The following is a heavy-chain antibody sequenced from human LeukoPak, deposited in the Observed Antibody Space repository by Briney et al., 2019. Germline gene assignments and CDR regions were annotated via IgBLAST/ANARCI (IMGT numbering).Heavy chain of an antibody. CDR3: ARDHVVGATPHSYYYYYMDV. D-gene: IGHD1-26*01. Sequence: RASVKVSCKASGYTFTGYYIHWVRQAPGQGLEWMGWINPNSGGTNYAQKFQGRVTMTRDTSISTAYMELSRLRSDDTAVYYCARDHVVGATPHSYYYYYMDVWGKGTTVTVSS. V-gene: IGHV1-2*02. CDR1: GYTFTGYY. CDR2: INPNSGGT. J-gene: IGHJ6*03.